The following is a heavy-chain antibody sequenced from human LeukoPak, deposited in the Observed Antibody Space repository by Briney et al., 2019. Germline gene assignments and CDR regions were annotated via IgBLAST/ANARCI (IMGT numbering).Heavy chain of an antibody. J-gene: IGHJ4*02. CDR1: GFTVSSNY. CDR3: ARVRGYYGGDE. Sequence: GGSLRLSCAASGFTVSSNYMSWVRQAPGKGLEWVSVIYSGGSTYYADSVKGRFTISRDNSKNTLYLQMNSLRAENTAVYHCARVRGYYGGDEWGQGTLVTVSS. CDR2: IYSGGST. D-gene: IGHD4-23*01. V-gene: IGHV3-66*01.